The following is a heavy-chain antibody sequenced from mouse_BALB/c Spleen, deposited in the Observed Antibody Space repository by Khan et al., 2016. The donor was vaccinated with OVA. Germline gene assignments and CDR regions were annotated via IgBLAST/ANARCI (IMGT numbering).Heavy chain of an antibody. CDR1: GYTITDTY. CDR3: AIYYWDVFAY. D-gene: IGHD4-1*01. CDR2: IDPANGNT. Sequence: VQLQQSGAELVKPGASVKLSCTASGYTITDTYMHWVKQRPEQGLEWIGWIDPANGNTKYDAKFQGKVTITSDTSSNTAYLHLSSLTSEDTAVYYCAIYYWDVFAYWGQGTLVTVSA. V-gene: IGHV14-3*02. J-gene: IGHJ3*01.